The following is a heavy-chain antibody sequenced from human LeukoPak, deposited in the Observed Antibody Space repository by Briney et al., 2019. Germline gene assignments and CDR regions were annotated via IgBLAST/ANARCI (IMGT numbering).Heavy chain of an antibody. D-gene: IGHD3-22*01. V-gene: IGHV1-8*03. Sequence: ASVKVSCKASGYTFTSYDINWVRQATGQGLEWMGWMNPNSGNTGYAQKFQGRVTITRDTSASTAYMELSSLRSEDTAVYYCARERGYYDSSPDAFDIWGQGTMVTVSS. CDR2: MNPNSGNT. J-gene: IGHJ3*02. CDR3: ARERGYYDSSPDAFDI. CDR1: GYTFTSYD.